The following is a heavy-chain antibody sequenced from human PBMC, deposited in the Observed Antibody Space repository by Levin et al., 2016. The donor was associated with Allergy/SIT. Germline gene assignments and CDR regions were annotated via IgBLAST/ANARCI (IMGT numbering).Heavy chain of an antibody. Sequence: GGSLRLSCAASGFTFNSYAMSWVRQAPGKGLEWVSSISGSGGSTYYADSVKGRFTISRDNSKNTVYVQMNSLRAEDTAIYYCAKEGSRDWTYYFEYWGQGILVTVSS. CDR1: GFTFNSYA. V-gene: IGHV3-23*01. CDR3: AKEGSRDWTYYFEY. J-gene: IGHJ4*02. CDR2: ISGSGGST. D-gene: IGHD3/OR15-3a*01.